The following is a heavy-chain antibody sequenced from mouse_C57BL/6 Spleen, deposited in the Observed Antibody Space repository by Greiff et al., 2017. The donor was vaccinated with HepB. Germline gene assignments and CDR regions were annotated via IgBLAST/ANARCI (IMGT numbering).Heavy chain of an antibody. D-gene: IGHD2-4*01. J-gene: IGHJ2*01. CDR1: GFSFNTYA. CDR2: IRSKSNNYAT. CDR3: VRADDYDEDYFDY. V-gene: IGHV10-1*01. Sequence: EVMLVESGGGLVQPKGSLKLSCAASGFSFNTYAMNWVRQAPGKGLEWVARIRSKSNNYATYYADSVKDRFTISRDDSESMLYLQMNNLKTEDTAMYYCVRADDYDEDYFDYWGQGTTLTVSS.